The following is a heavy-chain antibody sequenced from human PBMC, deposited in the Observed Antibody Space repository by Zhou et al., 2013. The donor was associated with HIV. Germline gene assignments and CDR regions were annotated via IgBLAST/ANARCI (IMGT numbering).Heavy chain of an antibody. V-gene: IGHV1-69*05. CDR3: ARVRDASNYDFWSGYPGDYYYYMDV. D-gene: IGHD3-3*01. CDR2: IIPIFGTA. J-gene: IGHJ6*03. Sequence: QVQLVQSGAEVKKPGSSVKVSCKASGGTFSSYAISWVRQAPGQGLEWMGGIIPIFGTANYAQKFQGRVTITTDESTSTAYMELSSLRSEDTAVYYCARVRDASNYDFWSGYPGDYYYYMDVWGKGTTVTVSS. CDR1: GGTFSSYA.